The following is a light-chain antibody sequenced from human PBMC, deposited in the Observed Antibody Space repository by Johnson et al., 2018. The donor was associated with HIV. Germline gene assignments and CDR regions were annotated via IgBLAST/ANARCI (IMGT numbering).Light chain of an antibody. CDR1: SSKIGNNY. CDR2: DNT. V-gene: IGLV1-51*01. Sequence: QAVLTQPPSVSAAPGQKVTISCSGISSKIGNNYVSWYQHLPERAPKLLIYDNTKRPSGIPDRFSGSKSDASATLAITGLQTGDEADYYCGTWDNSLTAYVFGTGTKVTV. CDR3: GTWDNSLTAYV. J-gene: IGLJ1*01.